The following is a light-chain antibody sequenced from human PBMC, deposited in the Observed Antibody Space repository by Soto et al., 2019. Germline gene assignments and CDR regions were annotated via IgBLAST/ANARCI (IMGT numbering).Light chain of an antibody. CDR2: DVS. CDR3: SSYTSSSTLVV. V-gene: IGLV2-14*01. CDR1: SCDVGGYNY. J-gene: IGLJ2*01. Sequence: QSALTQPASVSGSPGQSITISCTGTSCDVGGYNYVSWYQQHPGNAPKLMIYDVSNRPSGVSNRFSGSKSGNTASLTISGLQAEDEADYYCSSYTSSSTLVVFGGGTKLTVL.